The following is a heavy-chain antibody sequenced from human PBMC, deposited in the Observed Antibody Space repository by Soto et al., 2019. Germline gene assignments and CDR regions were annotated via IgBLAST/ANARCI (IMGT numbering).Heavy chain of an antibody. CDR1: GFTFDDYA. V-gene: IGHV3-9*01. D-gene: IGHD6-13*01. J-gene: IGHJ4*02. CDR3: SKDRGSSSWEPIFDF. CDR2: LSWDSAVI. Sequence: EMELVESGGGFIEPGRSLRLSCAASGFTFDDYAIHWVRQAPGKGLEWVSGLSWDSAVIDYAVSVKGRFTIGRDNARNSLYLHMNILRPEDTALYICSKDRGSSSWEPIFDFWGRGTLVTVSS.